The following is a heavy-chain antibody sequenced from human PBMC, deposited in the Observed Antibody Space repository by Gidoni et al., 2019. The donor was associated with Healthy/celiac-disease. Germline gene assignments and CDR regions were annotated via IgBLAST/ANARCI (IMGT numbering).Heavy chain of an antibody. V-gene: IGHV3-9*01. CDR2: ISWNSGSI. Sequence: EVQLVESGGGLVQPGRSLRLSCAASGFTFDDYAMHWVRQAPGKGLEWVSGISWNSGSIGYADSVKGLFTISRDNAKNSLYLQMNSLRAEDTALYYCAKDMGNSGSYYQGPDYWGQGTLVTVSS. J-gene: IGHJ4*02. CDR3: AKDMGNSGSYYQGPDY. D-gene: IGHD1-26*01. CDR1: GFTFDDYA.